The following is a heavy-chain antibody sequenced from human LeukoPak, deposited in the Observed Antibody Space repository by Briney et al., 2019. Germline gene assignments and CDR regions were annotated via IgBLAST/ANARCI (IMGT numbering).Heavy chain of an antibody. D-gene: IGHD3-16*02. Sequence: SETLSLTCTVSGYSISSGYYWGWIRQPPGKGLEWIGSIYHSGSTYYNPSLKSRVTISVDTSKNQFSLKLSSVTAADTAVYYCARERGYDYVWGSYLTYGFPDYWGQGTLVTVSS. CDR1: GYSISSGYY. J-gene: IGHJ4*02. CDR2: IYHSGST. CDR3: ARERGYDYVWGSYLTYGFPDY. V-gene: IGHV4-38-2*02.